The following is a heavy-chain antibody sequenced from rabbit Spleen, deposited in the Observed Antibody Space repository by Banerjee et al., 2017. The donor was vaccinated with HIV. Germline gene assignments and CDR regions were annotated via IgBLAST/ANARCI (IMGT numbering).Heavy chain of an antibody. V-gene: IGHV1S45*01. D-gene: IGHD8-1*01. CDR2: IDIGSRDFT. CDR3: ARDTGSSFSTYGMDL. CDR1: GIDFSSYNF. J-gene: IGHJ6*01. Sequence: QEQLVESGGGLVTPGASLTLTCKASGIDFSSYNFICWVRQAPGKGLEWIACIDIGSRDFTYYASWAKGRFIISKTSSTTVTLQMTSLTVADTATYFCARDTGSSFSTYGMDLWGPGTLVNVS.